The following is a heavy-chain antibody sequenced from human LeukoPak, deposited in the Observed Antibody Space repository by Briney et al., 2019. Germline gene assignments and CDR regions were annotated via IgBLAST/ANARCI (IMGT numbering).Heavy chain of an antibody. Sequence: KPSETLSLTCAVYGGSFSGYYWSWIRQPPGKGVEWIGEINHSGSTNYNPSLKSRVTISVDTSKNQFSLKLSSVTAADTAVYYCARGRLKQWLVRYADYYYGMDVWGQGTTVTVSS. J-gene: IGHJ6*02. CDR1: GGSFSGYY. V-gene: IGHV4-34*01. CDR2: INHSGST. D-gene: IGHD6-19*01. CDR3: ARGRLKQWLVRYADYYYGMDV.